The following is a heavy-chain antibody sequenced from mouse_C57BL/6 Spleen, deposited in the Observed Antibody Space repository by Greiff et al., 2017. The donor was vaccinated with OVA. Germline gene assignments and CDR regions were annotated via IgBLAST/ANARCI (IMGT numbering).Heavy chain of an antibody. CDR2: IYPRSGNT. CDR3: DRRAKDIYYDMDY. V-gene: IGHV1-81*01. CDR1: GYTFTSYG. Sequence: VKLQQSGAELARPGASVKLSCKASGYTFTSYGISWVKQRTGQGLEWIGEIYPRSGNTYYNEKFKGKATLTADKSSSTAYMELSSLTSEDSAVYAGDRRAKDIYYDMDYWGPGTTVTVSS. J-gene: IGHJ4*01.